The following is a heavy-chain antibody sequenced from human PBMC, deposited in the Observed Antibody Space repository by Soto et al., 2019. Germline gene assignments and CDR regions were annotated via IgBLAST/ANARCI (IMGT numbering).Heavy chain of an antibody. D-gene: IGHD3-10*01. CDR1: GASLRSVSYY. J-gene: IGHJ4*02. CDR2: ISHSGRT. Sequence: PSETLSLTCTVSGASLRSVSYYWSWIRQPPGKGLEWIGYISHSGRTNYDPSLKSRLTMSVDTSQNQFSLQLNSVTAADTAVYYCSYGSSFDYWGQGTLVTVSS. V-gene: IGHV4-61*01. CDR3: SYGSSFDY.